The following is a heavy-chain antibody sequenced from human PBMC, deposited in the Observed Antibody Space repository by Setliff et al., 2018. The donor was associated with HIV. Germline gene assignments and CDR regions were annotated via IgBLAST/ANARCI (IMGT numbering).Heavy chain of an antibody. CDR2: INHSGST. Sequence: SETLSLTCAVYGGSFSGYYWSWIRQSPGKGLEWIGEINHSGSTKYNPSLKSRVTISVDTSKNQFSLKLSSVTAADTAVYYCARGTAYYNFWSGYSQGYYYYMDVWGKGTTVTVSS. CDR3: ARGTAYYNFWSGYSQGYYYYMDV. CDR1: GGSFSGYY. J-gene: IGHJ6*03. D-gene: IGHD3-3*01. V-gene: IGHV4-34*01.